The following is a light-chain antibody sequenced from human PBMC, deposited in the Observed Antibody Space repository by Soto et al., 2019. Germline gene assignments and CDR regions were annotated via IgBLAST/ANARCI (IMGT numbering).Light chain of an antibody. CDR3: QQYNSYSEA. CDR2: KAS. Sequence: DIQMTQSPSTLSGSVGDRVTITCRASQTISSWLAWYQQKPGKAPKLLIYKASTLKSGVPSRFSGSGSGTEFTLTLSSLQPDDFATYYFQQYNSYSEAFGQGTKGELK. V-gene: IGKV1-5*03. CDR1: QTISSW. J-gene: IGKJ1*01.